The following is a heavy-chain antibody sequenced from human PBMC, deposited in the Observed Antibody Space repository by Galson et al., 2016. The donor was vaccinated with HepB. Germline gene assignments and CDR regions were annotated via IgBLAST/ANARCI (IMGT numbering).Heavy chain of an antibody. CDR1: GDSVSNFGYH. D-gene: IGHD3-16*01. V-gene: IGHV4-61*08. Sequence: SETLSLTCTVSGDSVSNFGYHWIWIRQPAGKGLEWVGHTYETATNDNPSLNGRVTISVDTSKNQFSLTLPSVTAADTAVYYCATYMVGRGGSGYWGQGTLVTVSS. CDR2: TYETAT. CDR3: ATYMVGRGGSGY. J-gene: IGHJ4*02.